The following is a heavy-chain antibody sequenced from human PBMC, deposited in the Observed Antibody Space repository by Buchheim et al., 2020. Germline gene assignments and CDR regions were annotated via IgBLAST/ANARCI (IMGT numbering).Heavy chain of an antibody. D-gene: IGHD3-10*01. V-gene: IGHV3-48*03. J-gene: IGHJ4*02. CDR2: ISASGTTI. CDR3: ARDFDTMVRGVTDY. Sequence: EVQLVESGGGLVQPGGSLRLSCAASGFTFSSYEMDWVRQAPGKGLEWVSHISASGTTIYYADSVKGRVTISRDNAKNSLYLQMNSLRAEDTAVYYCARDFDTMVRGVTDYWGQGTL. CDR1: GFTFSSYE.